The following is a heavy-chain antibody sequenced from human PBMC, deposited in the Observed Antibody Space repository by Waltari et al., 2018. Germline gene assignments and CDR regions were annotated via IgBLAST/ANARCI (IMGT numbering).Heavy chain of an antibody. Sequence: QLQLQQWGPGLVQPSRSLSLTCAVSGGFMGSRAFWSWVRQPPGKGLEWIGQIHRSGTTHYNPSLESRVTMSIDTSSNQFSLELSSTTAADTAIYYCARDRGRGLYLDSWGQGTLVTVSP. CDR3: ARDRGRGLYLDS. CDR1: GGFMGSRAF. CDR2: IHRSGTT. V-gene: IGHV4-4*02. D-gene: IGHD2-15*01. J-gene: IGHJ4*01.